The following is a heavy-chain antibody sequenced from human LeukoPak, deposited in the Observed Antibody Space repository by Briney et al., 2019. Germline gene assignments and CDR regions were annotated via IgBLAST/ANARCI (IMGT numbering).Heavy chain of an antibody. Sequence: SETLSLTCAVSGGSISSGAYYWGWIRQPPGKGLDWIGSIYYNGATYYNPSLKSRVTISLDTSENQFSLRLTSVTAADTAVYYCARGRGYSYAFDPWGQGTLVTVSS. CDR2: IYYNGAT. CDR3: ARGRGYSYAFDP. CDR1: GGSISSGAYY. D-gene: IGHD5-18*01. J-gene: IGHJ5*02. V-gene: IGHV4-39*07.